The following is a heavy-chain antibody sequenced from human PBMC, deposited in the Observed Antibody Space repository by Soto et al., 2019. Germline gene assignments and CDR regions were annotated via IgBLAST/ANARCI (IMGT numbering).Heavy chain of an antibody. CDR1: GFTFSSYW. Sequence: EVQLVESGGGLVQPGGSLRLSCAASGFTFSSYWMSWVRQAPGKGLEWVANIKQDGSEKYYVDSVKGRFTISRDNAKNSLYLQMNSLRAEDTAVYYCPRDLDLRDFWSGHFGGVWFDPWGQGTLVTVSS. V-gene: IGHV3-7*01. CDR3: PRDLDLRDFWSGHFGGVWFDP. D-gene: IGHD3-3*01. J-gene: IGHJ5*02. CDR2: IKQDGSEK.